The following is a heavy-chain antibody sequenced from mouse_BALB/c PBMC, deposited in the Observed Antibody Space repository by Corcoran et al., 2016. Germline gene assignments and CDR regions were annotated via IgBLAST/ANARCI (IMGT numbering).Heavy chain of an antibody. V-gene: IGHV1S136*01. Sequence: EAEERQSRLGPLKPVASVKMSCKASGYTFTSYVMHWVKQKPGQGLEWIGYIYPFKDVTKYNENFKGKATLTSDKSSSTAYMVLNSLTSEDSAVYYCTREVPGGYPFNYWGPTATHTLSS. D-gene: IGHD2-2*01. CDR2: IYPFKDVT. J-gene: IGHJ2*01. CDR1: GYTFTSYV. CDR3: TREVPGGYPFNY.